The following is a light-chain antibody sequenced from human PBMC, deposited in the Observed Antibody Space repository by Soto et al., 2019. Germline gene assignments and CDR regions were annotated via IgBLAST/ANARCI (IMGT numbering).Light chain of an antibody. V-gene: IGLV1-40*01. CDR3: HSYDSRLSGSGYV. J-gene: IGLJ1*01. CDR2: GNS. Sequence: QSVLTQPPSVSGAPGQRVTISCTGSSSNIGAGYDVHWYQQLPGTAPKLLIYGNSNRPSGVPDRFSGSKSGTSASLAITGLQDEDEADYYCHSYDSRLSGSGYVFGTGTKVNVL. CDR1: SSNIGAGYD.